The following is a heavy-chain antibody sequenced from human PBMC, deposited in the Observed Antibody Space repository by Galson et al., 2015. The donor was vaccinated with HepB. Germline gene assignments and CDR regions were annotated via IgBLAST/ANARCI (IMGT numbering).Heavy chain of an antibody. CDR1: GFTFSSYG. Sequence: SLRLSCAASGFTFSSYGMHWVRQAPGKGLEWVAFIRYDGSNKYYADSVKGRFTISRDNSKNTLYLQMNSLRAEDTAVYYCANGTTMIVNGRYFDYWGQGTLVTVSS. V-gene: IGHV3-30*02. D-gene: IGHD3-22*01. J-gene: IGHJ4*02. CDR3: ANGTTMIVNGRYFDY. CDR2: IRYDGSNK.